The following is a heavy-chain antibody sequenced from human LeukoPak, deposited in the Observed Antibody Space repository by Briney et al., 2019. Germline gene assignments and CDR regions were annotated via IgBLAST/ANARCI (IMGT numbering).Heavy chain of an antibody. D-gene: IGHD2-21*02. CDR2: IIPIFGTA. J-gene: IGHJ3*02. CDR1: GGTFSSYA. CDR3: ARDWNCGADCFAFAI. V-gene: IGHV1-69*01. Sequence: SVKVSCKASGGTFSSYAISWVRQAPGQGLEWMGGIIPIFGTANYAQKFQGRVTITADESTSTAYMELSSLRSEDTAVYYCARDWNCGADCFAFAIWGQETMVSVSS.